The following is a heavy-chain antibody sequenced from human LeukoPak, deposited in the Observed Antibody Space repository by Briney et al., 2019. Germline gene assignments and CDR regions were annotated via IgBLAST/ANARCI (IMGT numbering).Heavy chain of an antibody. CDR3: ATSGACSGYGAVFDP. CDR2: IYYSGST. V-gene: IGHV4-39*07. J-gene: IGHJ5*02. D-gene: IGHD5-12*01. CDR1: GGSISSSSYY. Sequence: SETLSLTCTASGGSISSSSYYWGWIRQPPGKGLEWIGSIYYSGSTYYNPSLKSRVTISVDTSKNQFSLKLSSVTAADTAVYYCATSGACSGYGAVFDPWGQGTLVTVSS.